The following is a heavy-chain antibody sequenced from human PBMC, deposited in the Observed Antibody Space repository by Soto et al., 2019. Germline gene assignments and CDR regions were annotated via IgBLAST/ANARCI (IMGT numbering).Heavy chain of an antibody. D-gene: IGHD3-10*01. CDR2: ISGSGGST. CDR1: GFTFSSYA. Sequence: GGSLRLSCAASGFTFSSYAMSWVRQAPGKGLEWVSAISGSGGSTYYADSVKGRFTISRDNSKNTLYLQMNSLRAEDTAVYYCAKSGCGVLLCRHAFYWGQGTLVTVSS. V-gene: IGHV3-23*01. J-gene: IGHJ4*02. CDR3: AKSGCGVLLCRHAFY.